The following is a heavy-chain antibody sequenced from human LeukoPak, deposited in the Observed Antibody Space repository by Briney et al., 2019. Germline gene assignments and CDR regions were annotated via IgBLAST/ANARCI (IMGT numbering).Heavy chain of an antibody. Sequence: GRSLRLSCAASGFTFSSYAMHWVRQAPGKGLEWVAVISYDGSNKYYADSVKGRFTISRDNSKNTLYLQMISLRAEDTAVYYCARDDCSSTSCYYYYGMDVWGQGTTVTVSS. CDR1: GFTFSSYA. CDR2: ISYDGSNK. D-gene: IGHD2-2*01. J-gene: IGHJ6*02. CDR3: ARDDCSSTSCYYYYGMDV. V-gene: IGHV3-30-3*01.